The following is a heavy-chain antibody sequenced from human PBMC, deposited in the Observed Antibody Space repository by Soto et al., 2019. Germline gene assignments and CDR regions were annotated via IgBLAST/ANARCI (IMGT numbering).Heavy chain of an antibody. CDR2: ISGSGGST. V-gene: IGHV3-23*01. J-gene: IGHJ6*02. D-gene: IGHD2-2*01. Sequence: GGSLRLSCAASGFTFSSYAMSWVRQAPGKGLEWVSAISGSGGSTYYADSVKGRFTISRDNSKNTLYLQMNSLRAEDTAVYYCAKTGSIVVVPAAIDGMDVWGQGTTVTVSS. CDR1: GFTFSSYA. CDR3: AKTGSIVVVPAAIDGMDV.